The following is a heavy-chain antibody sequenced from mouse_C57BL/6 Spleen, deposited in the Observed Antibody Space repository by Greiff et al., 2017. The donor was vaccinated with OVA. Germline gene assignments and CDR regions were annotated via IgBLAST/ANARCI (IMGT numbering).Heavy chain of an antibody. CDR1: GYTFTSYW. Sequence: QVQLQQPGAELVKPGASVKLSCKASGYTFTSYWMHWVKQRPGRGLEWIGRIDPHSGGTKYNEKFKSKATLTVDKPSSTAYMQLSSLPSEDSAVYYCARWLPYAMDYWGQGTSVTVSS. D-gene: IGHD2-2*01. V-gene: IGHV1-72*01. CDR2: IDPHSGGT. CDR3: ARWLPYAMDY. J-gene: IGHJ4*01.